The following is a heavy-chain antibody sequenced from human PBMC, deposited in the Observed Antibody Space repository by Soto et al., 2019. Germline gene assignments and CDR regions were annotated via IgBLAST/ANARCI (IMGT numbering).Heavy chain of an antibody. CDR2: VTGGSGFP. Sequence: PGASLRLSCEASGFTSSTLGMNWVRQSPGKGLEGVSGVTGGSGFPFYADSLQGRFTFSRAASANALFLQMSSLRAEDTAKYYCVKSGPTNDVGFRVQGTLVNVSS. CDR3: VKSGPTNDVGF. V-gene: IGHV3-23*01. D-gene: IGHD1-1*01. J-gene: IGHJ4*02. CDR1: GFTSSTLG.